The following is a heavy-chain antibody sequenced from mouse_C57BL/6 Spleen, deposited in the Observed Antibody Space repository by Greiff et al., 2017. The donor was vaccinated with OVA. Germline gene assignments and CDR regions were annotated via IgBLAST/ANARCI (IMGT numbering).Heavy chain of an antibody. Sequence: QVQLKQSGAELVRPGASVKLSCKASGYTFTDYYINWVKQRPGQGLEWIARIYPGSGNTYYNEKFKGKATLTAEKSSSTAYMQLSSLTSEDSAVYFCARSTDYGSSFVRMDYWGQGTSVTVSS. CDR3: ARSTDYGSSFVRMDY. CDR1: GYTFTDYY. D-gene: IGHD1-1*01. J-gene: IGHJ4*01. CDR2: IYPGSGNT. V-gene: IGHV1-76*01.